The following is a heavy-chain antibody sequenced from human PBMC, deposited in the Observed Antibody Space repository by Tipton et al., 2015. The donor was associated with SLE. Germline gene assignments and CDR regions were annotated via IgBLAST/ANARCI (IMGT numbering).Heavy chain of an antibody. CDR2: IYTSGST. Sequence: TLSLTCTVSGGSISSYYWSWIRQPAGKGLEWIGRIYTSGSTNYNPPLKSRVTMSVDTSKNQFSLKLSSVTAADTAVYYCAREYPIAAAGAEAFDIWGQGTMVTVSS. J-gene: IGHJ3*02. CDR3: AREYPIAAAGAEAFDI. CDR1: GGSISSYY. D-gene: IGHD6-13*01. V-gene: IGHV4-4*07.